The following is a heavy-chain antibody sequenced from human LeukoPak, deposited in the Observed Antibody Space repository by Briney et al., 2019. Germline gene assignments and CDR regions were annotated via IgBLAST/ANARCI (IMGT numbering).Heavy chain of an antibody. V-gene: IGHV4-61*02. CDR1: GGSISSGSYY. CDR2: IYTSGST. CDR3: ARTYYDFWSGYYYYYMDV. Sequence: SETLSLTCTVSGGSISSGSYYWRWIRQPAGKGLEWIGRIYTSGSTNYNPSLKSRVTISVDTSKNQFSLKLSSVTAAHTAVYYCARTYYDFWSGYYYYYMDVWGKGTTVTVSS. J-gene: IGHJ6*03. D-gene: IGHD3-3*01.